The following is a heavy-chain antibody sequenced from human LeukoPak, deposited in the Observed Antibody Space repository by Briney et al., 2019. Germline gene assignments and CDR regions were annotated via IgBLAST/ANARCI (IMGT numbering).Heavy chain of an antibody. CDR2: IYSGGST. CDR3: ALGLVPVY. J-gene: IGHJ4*02. D-gene: IGHD3-10*01. CDR1: GFTVSSNF. V-gene: IGHV3-66*01. Sequence: GGSLRLSCAASGFTVSSNFMSWVRQAPGKGLEWVAVIYSGGSTYYADSVKGRFTISRDNSKNTLYLQMNSLTVEDTAVYYCALGLVPVYRGEGTLVTLSS.